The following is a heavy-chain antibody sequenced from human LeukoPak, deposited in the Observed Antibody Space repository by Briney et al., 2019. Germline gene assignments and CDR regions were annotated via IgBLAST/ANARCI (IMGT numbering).Heavy chain of an antibody. D-gene: IGHD3-10*01. J-gene: IGHJ4*02. CDR2: IYYSGST. V-gene: IGHV4-30-4*08. CDR3: ARWYYYGSGSYFVSPGGNSYFDY. CDR1: GYSISSGYY. Sequence: SETLSLTCAVSGYSISSGYYWSWIRQPPGKGLEWIGYIYYSGSTYYNPSLKSRVTISVDTSKNQFSLKLSSVTAADTAVYYCARWYYYGSGSYFVSPGGNSYFDYWGQGTLVTVSS.